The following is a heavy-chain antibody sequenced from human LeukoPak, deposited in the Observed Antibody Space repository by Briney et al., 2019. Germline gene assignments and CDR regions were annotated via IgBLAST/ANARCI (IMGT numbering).Heavy chain of an antibody. D-gene: IGHD3-22*01. CDR1: GFTFSSYA. Sequence: GGSLRLSCAASGFTFSSYAMHWVRQAPGKGLEYVSAISSNGGSTYYANSVKGRFTISRDNSKNTLYLQMGSLRAEDMAVYYCARGVRSGYFDYWGQGTLVTVSS. CDR2: ISSNGGST. J-gene: IGHJ4*02. V-gene: IGHV3-64*01. CDR3: ARGVRSGYFDY.